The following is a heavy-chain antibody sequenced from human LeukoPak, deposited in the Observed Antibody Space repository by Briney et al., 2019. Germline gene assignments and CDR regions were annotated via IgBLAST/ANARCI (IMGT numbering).Heavy chain of an antibody. Sequence: GGSLRLSCAASGSSFSSTWMTWVRQTPGKGLELVSNINIDGSQRYHAYSVEGRFSISRDNVKNTLYLQMSSLRVEDTAVYYCARDPGWGALDYWGQGALVIVSS. CDR3: ARDPGWGALDY. D-gene: IGHD3-16*01. CDR1: GSSFSSTW. CDR2: INIDGSQR. V-gene: IGHV3-7*03. J-gene: IGHJ4*02.